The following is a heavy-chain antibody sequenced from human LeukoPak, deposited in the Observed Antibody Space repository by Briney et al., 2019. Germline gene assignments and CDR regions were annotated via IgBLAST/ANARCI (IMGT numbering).Heavy chain of an antibody. CDR2: IKQDGSEK. CDR3: ARDPVRGDAFDI. J-gene: IGHJ3*02. CDR1: GFTFSNYW. Sequence: PGGSLRLSCAASGFTFSNYWMSWVRQAPGKGLEWVANIKQDGSEKYYVDSVKGRFTISRDNAKNSLYLQMNSLRAEDTAVYYCARDPVRGDAFDIWGQGTMVTVSS. V-gene: IGHV3-7*01. D-gene: IGHD3-10*01.